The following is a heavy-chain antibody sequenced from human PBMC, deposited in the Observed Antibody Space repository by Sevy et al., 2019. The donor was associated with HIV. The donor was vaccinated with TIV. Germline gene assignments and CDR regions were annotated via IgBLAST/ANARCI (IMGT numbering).Heavy chain of an antibody. CDR3: ARASIAAPLYFQH. J-gene: IGHJ1*01. D-gene: IGHD6-13*01. Sequence: GGALRLSCAASGFTFSSYGMHWVRQAPGKGLEWVAVIWYDGSNKYYADYVKRRFTISRDDSKNTLYLQMNSLRAEDTAVYYCARASIAAPLYFQHWGQGTLVTVSS. CDR2: IWYDGSNK. V-gene: IGHV3-33*01. CDR1: GFTFSSYG.